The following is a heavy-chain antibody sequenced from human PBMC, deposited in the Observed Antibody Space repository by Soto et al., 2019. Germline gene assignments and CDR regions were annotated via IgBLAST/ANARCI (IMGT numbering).Heavy chain of an antibody. CDR1: GGTFSSYA. V-gene: IGHV1-69*01. CDR3: AQAVVPGYYYGMDV. D-gene: IGHD6-19*01. Sequence: QVQLVQSGAEVKKPGSSVKVSCKASGGTFSSYAISWVRQAPGQGLEWMGGIIPIFGTANYAQKFQGRVTITADESTSTAYMVLSSLRSEDTAVYYCAQAVVPGYYYGMDVWGQGTTVTVSS. J-gene: IGHJ6*02. CDR2: IIPIFGTA.